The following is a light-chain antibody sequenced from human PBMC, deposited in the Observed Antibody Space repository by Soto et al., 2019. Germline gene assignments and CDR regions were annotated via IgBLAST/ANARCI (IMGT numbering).Light chain of an antibody. J-gene: IGKJ1*01. CDR1: RSLVHRDGNTY. V-gene: IGKV2-30*02. CDR2: KIS. Sequence: DVVMTQSPLSLSVTLGQPASISCGSSRSLVHRDGNTYLSWFHQRPGQPPRRLIYKISDRDAGVPDRFSGSGSGTDFTLRNSRVEAENVGIYYCVQGAHWPPTFGPGTRVEIK. CDR3: VQGAHWPPT.